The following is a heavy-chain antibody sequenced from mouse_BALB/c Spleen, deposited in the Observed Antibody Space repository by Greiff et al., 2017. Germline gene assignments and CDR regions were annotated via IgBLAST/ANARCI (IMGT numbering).Heavy chain of an antibody. CDR1: GFTFSSYA. CDR2: ISSGGST. CDR3: ARQTVYYAMDY. J-gene: IGHJ4*01. Sequence: EVKVEESGGGLVKPGGSLKLSCAASGFTFSSYAMSWVRQTPEKRLEWVASISSGGSTYYPDSVKGRFTISRDNAKNTLYLQMSSLKSEDTAMYYCARQTVYYAMDYWGQGTSVTVSS. V-gene: IGHV5-6-5*01. D-gene: IGHD1-1*01.